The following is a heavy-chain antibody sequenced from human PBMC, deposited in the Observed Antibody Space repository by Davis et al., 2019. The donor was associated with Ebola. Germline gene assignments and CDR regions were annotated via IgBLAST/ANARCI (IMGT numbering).Heavy chain of an antibody. D-gene: IGHD2-15*01. CDR2: MSYDGTNK. Sequence: GESLKISCAASGFTFRSYAMHWVRQAPGKGLEWVAVMSYDGTNKHYVDSVKGRFTISRDNSKNTLYLQMNSLRPEDTAVYFCAKQKVSSAIYFVACDPWGQGTLVTVSS. J-gene: IGHJ5*02. V-gene: IGHV3-30*18. CDR1: GFTFRSYA. CDR3: AKQKVSSAIYFVACDP.